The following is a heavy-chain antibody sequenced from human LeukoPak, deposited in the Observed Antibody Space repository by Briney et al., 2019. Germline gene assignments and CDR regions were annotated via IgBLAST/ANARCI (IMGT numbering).Heavy chain of an antibody. V-gene: IGHV3-49*04. CDR3: TRDQTPYY. J-gene: IGHJ4*02. CDR1: GFTFSDYA. CDR2: IRSKAYGGTT. Sequence: PGGSLRLSCTASGFTFSDYAVNWVRQAPGKGLEWVAFIRSKAYGGTTEYAASVKGRFTFSRDDSKSIAYLQMNSLKTEDTAVYYCTRDQTPYYWGQGTLVTVAS.